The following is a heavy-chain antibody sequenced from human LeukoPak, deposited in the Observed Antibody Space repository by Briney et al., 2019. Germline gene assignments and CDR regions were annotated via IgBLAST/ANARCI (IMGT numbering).Heavy chain of an antibody. CDR2: ISGSGGST. V-gene: IGHV3-23*01. CDR3: SNLDYGDYLGQHGY. Sequence: GGSLRLSCAASGFTFSSYAMSWVRQAPGKGLEWVSAISGSGGSTYYADSVKGRFTISRDNSKNTLYLQMNSLRAEDTAVYYCSNLDYGDYLGQHGYWGQGTLVTVSS. J-gene: IGHJ4*02. D-gene: IGHD4-17*01. CDR1: GFTFSSYA.